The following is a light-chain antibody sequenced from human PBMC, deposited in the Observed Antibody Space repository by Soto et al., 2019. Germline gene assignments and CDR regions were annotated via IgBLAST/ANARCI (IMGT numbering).Light chain of an antibody. CDR1: SSDVGGYKY. CDR3: NSYTSSTQYV. V-gene: IGLV2-8*01. CDR2: EVS. J-gene: IGLJ1*01. Sequence: QSALTQPPSASGSPGQSVTISCTGTSSDVGGYKYVSWYQQHPGKAPKLILYEVSKRPSGVPDRFSGSKSGNTASLTVSGLQAEDEADYYCNSYTSSTQYVFGTGTKVTVL.